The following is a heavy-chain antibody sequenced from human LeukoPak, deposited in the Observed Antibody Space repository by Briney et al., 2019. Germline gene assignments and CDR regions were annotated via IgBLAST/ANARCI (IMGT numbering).Heavy chain of an antibody. D-gene: IGHD7-27*01. CDR3: AKDGNWARFED. V-gene: IGHV3-23*01. J-gene: IGHJ4*02. CDR1: GFTFSAYG. CDR2: IGGSGGST. Sequence: QTGGSLRLSCAASGFTFSAYGMSWVRQAPGKGLEWVSAIGGSGGSTYYADSVKGRFTISRDNSKNMVWLQINSPTAEDTATYYCAKDGNWARFEDWGQGTLVTVSS.